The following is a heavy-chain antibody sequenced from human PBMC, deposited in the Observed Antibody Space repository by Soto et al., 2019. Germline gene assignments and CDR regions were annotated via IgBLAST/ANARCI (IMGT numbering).Heavy chain of an antibody. V-gene: IGHV3-11*01. Sequence: QVQLVESGGGLVKPGGSLRLSCAASGFTYSVYYMAWIRQAPGSVLEWVSYISNYGDTIYYADSVKGRFSISRDNAKNSLYLEMDTLRAEDTAVYYCARDRAGTRNFTHNTFDMWGQGTMVPVAA. CDR3: ARDRAGTRNFTHNTFDM. CDR2: ISNYGDTI. D-gene: IGHD6-19*01. J-gene: IGHJ3*02. CDR1: GFTYSVYY.